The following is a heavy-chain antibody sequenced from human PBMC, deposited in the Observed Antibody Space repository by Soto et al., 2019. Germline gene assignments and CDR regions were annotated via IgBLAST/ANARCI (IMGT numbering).Heavy chain of an antibody. J-gene: IGHJ4*02. V-gene: IGHV4-39*01. CDR1: GGSIRSGGYY. D-gene: IGHD3-9*01. CDR2: IYYSGST. Sequence: SETQSLTCTVSGGSIRSGGYYWSWIRQHPGTGLEWIGRIYYSGSTYYNPSLKSRVTISVDTSKNQFSLKLSSVTAADTAVYYCARAYYDILTGYSNYFDYWGQGTLVTVSS. CDR3: ARAYYDILTGYSNYFDY.